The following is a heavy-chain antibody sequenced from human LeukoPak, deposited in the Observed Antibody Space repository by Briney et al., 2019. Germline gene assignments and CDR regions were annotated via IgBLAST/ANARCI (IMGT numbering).Heavy chain of an antibody. CDR2: IYYSGST. CDR3: AREWI. Sequence: SETLSLTCTVSGGSISSYYWSWIRQPPGRGREWIGYIYYSGSTNYNPSLKSRVTISVDTSKNQTSLNLTSGTAADTAVYYCAREWIWGQGTMVTVSS. V-gene: IGHV4-59*12. J-gene: IGHJ3*02. CDR1: GGSISSYY.